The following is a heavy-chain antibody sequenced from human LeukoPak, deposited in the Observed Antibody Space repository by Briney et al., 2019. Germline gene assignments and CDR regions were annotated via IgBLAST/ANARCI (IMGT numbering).Heavy chain of an antibody. CDR1: GFTFSSYA. J-gene: IGHJ5*02. CDR2: ISYDGSNK. CDR3: AREGPTSGSYDWFDP. D-gene: IGHD1-26*01. V-gene: IGHV3-30-3*01. Sequence: GRSLRLSCAASGFTFSSYAMHWVRQAPGKGLEWVAVISYDGSNKYYADSVKGRFTISRDNSKNTLYLQMNSLRAEDTAVYYCAREGPTSGSYDWFDPWGQGTLATVSS.